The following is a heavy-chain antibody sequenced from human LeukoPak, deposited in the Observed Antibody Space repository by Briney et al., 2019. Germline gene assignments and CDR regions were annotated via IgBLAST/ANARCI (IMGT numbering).Heavy chain of an antibody. CDR2: IIPILGTA. J-gene: IGHJ3*02. CDR1: GYTFTSYD. V-gene: IGHV1-69*05. Sequence: SVKVSCKASGYTFTSYDINWVRQAPGQGLEWMGGIIPILGTAKYAQKVQGRVTMSTDESTSTAYMELSSLRSEDSAVYYCARQGGITVFGVAQPGGAFDIWGQGTMVTVSS. D-gene: IGHD3-3*01. CDR3: ARQGGITVFGVAQPGGAFDI.